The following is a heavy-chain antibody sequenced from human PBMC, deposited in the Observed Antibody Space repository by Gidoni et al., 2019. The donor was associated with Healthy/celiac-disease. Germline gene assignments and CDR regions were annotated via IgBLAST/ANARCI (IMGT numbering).Heavy chain of an antibody. Sequence: QVQLQESGPGLVKPSETLSLTCTVSGGSISSYYWSWIRQPPGKGLEWIGYIDYSGSTNYNPSRKSRVTISVDTSKNQFSLKLSSVTAADTAVYYCARELGHYDSSGYPLIRFDPWGQGTLVTVSS. CDR1: GGSISSYY. J-gene: IGHJ5*02. D-gene: IGHD3-22*01. CDR2: IDYSGST. CDR3: ARELGHYDSSGYPLIRFDP. V-gene: IGHV4-59*01.